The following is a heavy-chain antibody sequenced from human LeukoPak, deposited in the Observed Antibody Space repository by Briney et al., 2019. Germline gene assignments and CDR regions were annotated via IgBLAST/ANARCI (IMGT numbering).Heavy chain of an antibody. V-gene: IGHV3-30-3*01. CDR3: ARGLEWWLPRLDY. Sequence: GGSLRLSCAASGFTFSSYAMHWVRQAPGKGLEWVAAISYDGSNKYYADSVKGRFTISRDNSKNTLYLQMNSLRAEDTAVYYCARGLEWWLPRLDYWGQGTLVTVSS. CDR1: GFTFSSYA. CDR2: ISYDGSNK. J-gene: IGHJ4*02. D-gene: IGHD2-15*01.